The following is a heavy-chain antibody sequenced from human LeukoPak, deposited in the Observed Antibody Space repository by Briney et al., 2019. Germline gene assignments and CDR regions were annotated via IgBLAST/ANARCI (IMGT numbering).Heavy chain of an antibody. J-gene: IGHJ4*02. Sequence: PSETLSLTCAVYGGSFSGYYWSWIRQPPGKGLEWIGEINHSGSTNYNPSLKSRVTISVDTSKNQFSLKQTSVTAADTAVYYCARGRSGYYGSGSQIDYWGQGTLVTVSS. CDR1: GGSFSGYY. V-gene: IGHV4-34*01. D-gene: IGHD3-10*01. CDR2: INHSGST. CDR3: ARGRSGYYGSGSQIDY.